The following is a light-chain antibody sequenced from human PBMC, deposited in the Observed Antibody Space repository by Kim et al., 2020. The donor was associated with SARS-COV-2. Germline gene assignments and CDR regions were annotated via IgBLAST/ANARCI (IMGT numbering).Light chain of an antibody. Sequence: GERAPLACRASQSHSSEYLAWYQQTAGQPPRLLIVGASSRAAGIPDRFSGSGSGTDFTLTISRLEPEDFAVYYWQQYTRSTPAYTLGQGTKLEI. J-gene: IGKJ2*01. CDR2: GAS. CDR3: QQYTRSTPAYT. V-gene: IGKV3-20*01. CDR1: QSHSSEY.